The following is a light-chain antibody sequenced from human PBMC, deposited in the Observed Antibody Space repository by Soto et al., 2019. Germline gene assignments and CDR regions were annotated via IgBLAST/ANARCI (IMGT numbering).Light chain of an antibody. CDR1: QSVSSSY. Sequence: EIVLTQSPGTLSLSPGERATLSCRASQSVSSSYLAWYQQKHGQAPRHRIYGASSRATGITDGFSGSGSGHAITLTIVSLGPNSFAVFYCQQYGSSPPRLALGGGAKVVI. CDR2: GAS. V-gene: IGKV3-20*01. J-gene: IGKJ4*01. CDR3: QQYGSSPPRLA.